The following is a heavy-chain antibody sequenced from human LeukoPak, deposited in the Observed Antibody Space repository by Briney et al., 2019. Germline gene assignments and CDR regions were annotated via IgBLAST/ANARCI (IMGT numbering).Heavy chain of an antibody. CDR3: ARSATPYYYGSGSYSWFDP. CDR1: GGTFSSYA. Sequence: SVRVSCKASGGTFSSYAISWVRQAPGQGLEWMGRIIPILGIANYAQKFQGRVTITVDKSTSTGYMELGSLRSEDTAVYYCARSATPYYYGSGSYSWFDPWGQGTLVTVSS. V-gene: IGHV1-69*04. D-gene: IGHD3-10*01. CDR2: IIPILGIA. J-gene: IGHJ5*02.